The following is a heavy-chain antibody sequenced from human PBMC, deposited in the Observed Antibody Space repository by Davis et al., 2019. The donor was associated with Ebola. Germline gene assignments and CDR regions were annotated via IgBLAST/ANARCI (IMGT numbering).Heavy chain of an antibody. V-gene: IGHV3-74*01. CDR3: ASGIDAWRLDYWYFDL. Sequence: GESLKISCAASGFTFSTYWIHWVRQAPGKGLMWVSRISPDGGRTGYADSVKGRFTISRDNDKNSLYLQMNSLRAEDTAVYYCASGIDAWRLDYWYFDLWGRGTLVTVSS. J-gene: IGHJ2*01. CDR1: GFTFSTYW. CDR2: ISPDGGRT. D-gene: IGHD1-1*01.